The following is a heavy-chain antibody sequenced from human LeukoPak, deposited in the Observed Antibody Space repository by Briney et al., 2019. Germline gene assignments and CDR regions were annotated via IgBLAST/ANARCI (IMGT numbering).Heavy chain of an antibody. CDR2: ISAYNGNT. J-gene: IGHJ4*02. CDR3: ARLDTGYYDSSGYFDY. V-gene: IGHV1-18*01. D-gene: IGHD3-22*01. Sequence: GASVKVSCKASGYTFTSYGISWVRQAPGQGLEWMGWISAYNGNTNYAQKPQGRVTMTTDTSTSTAYMELRSLRSDDTAVYYCARLDTGYYDSSGYFDYWGQGTLVTVSS. CDR1: GYTFTSYG.